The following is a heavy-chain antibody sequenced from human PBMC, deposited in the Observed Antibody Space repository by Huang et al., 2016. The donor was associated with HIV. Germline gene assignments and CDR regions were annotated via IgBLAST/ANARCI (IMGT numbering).Heavy chain of an antibody. J-gene: IGHJ6*03. Sequence: QVQLQQWCAGLLRPSETLSLTCAVYGGSFSGYYGTWIRQPPGKGLEWIGEINHSDSNNYYPSLKSRVTISVDTSRNQCSLTLTSVTAADTAVYYCARGQGGYYYYYMDVWGKGTTVTVSS. V-gene: IGHV4-34*01. CDR1: GGSFSGYY. CDR3: ARGQGGYYYYYMDV. CDR2: INHSDSN.